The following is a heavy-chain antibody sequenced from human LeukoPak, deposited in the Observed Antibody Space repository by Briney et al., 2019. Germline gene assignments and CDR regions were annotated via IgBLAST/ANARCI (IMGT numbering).Heavy chain of an antibody. Sequence: GGSLRLSCAASGFTFSSYSMNWVRQAPGKGLEWVSAISGSGGSTYYADSVKGRFTISRDNSKNTLYLQMNSLRAEDTAVYYCAKKAQQLVLFWYFDLWGRGTLVTVSS. CDR2: ISGSGGST. CDR3: AKKAQQLVLFWYFDL. CDR1: GFTFSSYS. J-gene: IGHJ2*01. V-gene: IGHV3-23*01. D-gene: IGHD6-13*01.